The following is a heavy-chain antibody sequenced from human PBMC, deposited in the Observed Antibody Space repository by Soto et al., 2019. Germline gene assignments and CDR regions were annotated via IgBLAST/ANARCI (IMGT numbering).Heavy chain of an antibody. V-gene: IGHV1-2*04. Sequence: QVQLVQSGAEVKKPGASVKVSCKASGYTFTGYYMHWVRQAPGQGLEWMGWINPNSGGTNYAQKFQGWVTMTRDTSISTTYMELSRVRSDDTAVYYCASGLNVDIVATRYGMDVWGQGTTVTVSS. D-gene: IGHD5-12*01. J-gene: IGHJ6*02. CDR3: ASGLNVDIVATRYGMDV. CDR2: INPNSGGT. CDR1: GYTFTGYY.